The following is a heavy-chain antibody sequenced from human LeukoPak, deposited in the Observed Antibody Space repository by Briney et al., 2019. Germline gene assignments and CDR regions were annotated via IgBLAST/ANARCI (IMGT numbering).Heavy chain of an antibody. CDR1: GFTFSTYE. CDR3: ARDQIGYCSSTSCFQGFDP. Sequence: GGSLRLSCAASGFTFSTYEMSWVRQAPGKGLEWVLAISGSGGNTYYADSVKGRFTISRDHSKNTLNLQMSSLRAEDTAVYYCARDQIGYCSSTSCFQGFDPWGQGTLVTVSS. J-gene: IGHJ5*02. D-gene: IGHD2-2*01. CDR2: ISGSGGNT. V-gene: IGHV3-23*01.